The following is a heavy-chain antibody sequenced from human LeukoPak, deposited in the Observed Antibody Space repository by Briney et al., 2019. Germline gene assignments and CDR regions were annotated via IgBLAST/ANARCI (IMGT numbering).Heavy chain of an antibody. CDR2: IYHSGST. Sequence: SETLSLTCTVSGGSISSYYWSWIRQPPGKGLEWIGHIYHSGSTNSNPSLKSRVTISVDTSKNQFSLRLSSVTAADTAVYYCARQGWSFGEIDYWGQGTLVTVSS. V-gene: IGHV4-59*08. CDR1: GGSISSYY. D-gene: IGHD1-26*01. J-gene: IGHJ4*02. CDR3: ARQGWSFGEIDY.